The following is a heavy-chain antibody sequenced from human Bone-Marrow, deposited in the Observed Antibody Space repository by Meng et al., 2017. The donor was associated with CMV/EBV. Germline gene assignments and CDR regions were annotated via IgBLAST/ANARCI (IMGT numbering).Heavy chain of an antibody. V-gene: IGHV3-48*03. Sequence: GESLKISCAASGFTFSSYEMNWVRQAPGKGLEWVSYISSSGSTIYYADSVKGRFTISRDNAKNSLYLQMNSLRAEDTAVYYCARATAASYSNYLAYYCYGMDVWGQGTTVTVSS. CDR1: GFTFSSYE. CDR3: ARATAASYSNYLAYYCYGMDV. J-gene: IGHJ6*02. D-gene: IGHD4-11*01. CDR2: ISSSGSTI.